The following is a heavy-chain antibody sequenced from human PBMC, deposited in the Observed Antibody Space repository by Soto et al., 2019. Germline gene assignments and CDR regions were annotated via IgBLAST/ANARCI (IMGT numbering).Heavy chain of an antibody. J-gene: IGHJ3*02. CDR3: ARDPYYYDSSGYYSVAFDI. D-gene: IGHD3-22*01. V-gene: IGHV4-31*03. CDR1: GGSISSGGYY. CDR2: IYYSGST. Sequence: LSLTCTVSGGSISSGGYYWSWIRQHPGKGLEWIGYIYYSGSTYYNPSLKSRVTISVDTSKNQFSPKLSSVTAADTAVYYCARDPYYYDSSGYYSVAFDIWGQGTMVTVSS.